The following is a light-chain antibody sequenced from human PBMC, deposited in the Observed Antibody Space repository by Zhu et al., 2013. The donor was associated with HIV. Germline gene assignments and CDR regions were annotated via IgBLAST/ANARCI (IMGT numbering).Light chain of an antibody. Sequence: DIQVTQSPSTLSASVGDRVTITCRVSQDIRNWLAWYQQKPGKAPNLLIYRASNLENGVPSRFSGSGSGTHFTLTINSLQPGDFATYFCQQINTFPLTFGGGTLVEIK. CDR3: QQINTFPLT. J-gene: IGKJ4*01. V-gene: IGKV1-12*01. CDR1: QDIRNW. CDR2: RAS.